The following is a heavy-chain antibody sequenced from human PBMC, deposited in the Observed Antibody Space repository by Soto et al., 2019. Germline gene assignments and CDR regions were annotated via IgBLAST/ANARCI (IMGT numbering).Heavy chain of an antibody. CDR3: AAEGGLRYYDSSGYSVNAFDI. CDR1: GGSISSSSYY. D-gene: IGHD3-22*01. Sequence: PSETLSPTCTVSGGSISSSSYYWGWIRQPPGKGLEWIGYIYYSGSTDYNPSLKSRVTISVDTSKNQFSLKLSSVTAADTAVYYCAAEGGLRYYDSSGYSVNAFDIWGQGTMVTVSS. V-gene: IGHV4-61*05. J-gene: IGHJ3*02. CDR2: IYYSGST.